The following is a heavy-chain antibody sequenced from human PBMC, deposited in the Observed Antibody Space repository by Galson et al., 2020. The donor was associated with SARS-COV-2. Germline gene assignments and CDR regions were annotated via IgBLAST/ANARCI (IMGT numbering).Heavy chain of an antibody. CDR2: IYPAVSDT. Sequence: GKSLKISCKGSGDSFNNYWIGWVRQMPGKGLEWMGIIYPAVSDTRYNPTFQGQVTMSADKSISTAYLQWNSLRTSDTAIYYCARPHNIATSGFSGFQYWGQGTQVTVAS. V-gene: IGHV5-51*01. J-gene: IGHJ4*02. CDR1: GDSFNNYW. CDR3: ARPHNIATSGFSGFQY. D-gene: IGHD6-13*01.